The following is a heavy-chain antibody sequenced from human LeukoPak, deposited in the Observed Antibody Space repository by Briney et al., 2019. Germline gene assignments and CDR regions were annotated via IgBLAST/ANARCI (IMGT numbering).Heavy chain of an antibody. Sequence: GGSLRLSCAASGFTFSSYEMNWVRQAPGKGLEWVSYISSSGSTIYYADSVKGRFTISRDNAKNSLYLQMNSLRAEDTAVYYCGRGGGWFSAGGVFDYWGQGTLVTVSS. D-gene: IGHD3-10*01. V-gene: IGHV3-48*03. J-gene: IGHJ4*02. CDR1: GFTFSSYE. CDR3: GRGGGWFSAGGVFDY. CDR2: ISSSGSTI.